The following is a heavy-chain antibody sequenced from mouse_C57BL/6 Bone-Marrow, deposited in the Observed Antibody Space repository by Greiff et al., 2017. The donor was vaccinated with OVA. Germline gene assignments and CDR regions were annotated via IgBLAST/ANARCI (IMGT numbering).Heavy chain of an antibody. Sequence: VQLQQSGAELVRPGASVTLSCKASGYTFTDYEMHWVKQTPVHGLEWIGAIDPETGGTAYNQKFKGKAILTADKSSSTAYMELRSLTSEDSAVYCWTGELPLLYAMDYWGQGTSVTVSS. J-gene: IGHJ4*01. CDR2: IDPETGGT. CDR1: GYTFTDYE. CDR3: TGELPLLYAMDY. V-gene: IGHV1-15*01. D-gene: IGHD1-1*01.